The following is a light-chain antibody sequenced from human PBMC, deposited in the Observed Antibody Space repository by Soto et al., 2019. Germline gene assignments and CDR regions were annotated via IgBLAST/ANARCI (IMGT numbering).Light chain of an antibody. V-gene: IGKV1-5*01. CDR2: AAS. Sequence: DIHMTQSPSSLSVSVGDRVTITCRTSQNINAWLAWYQQRPGKAPKLLIYAASTLQSGVPSRFSGSGSGTDFTLTISCLQSEDFATYYCQQYYSYPLTFGGGTKVEIK. CDR3: QQYYSYPLT. CDR1: QNINAW. J-gene: IGKJ4*01.